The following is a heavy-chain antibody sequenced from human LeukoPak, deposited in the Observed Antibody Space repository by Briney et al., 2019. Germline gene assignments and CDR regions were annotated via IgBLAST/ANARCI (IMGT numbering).Heavy chain of an antibody. Sequence: SQTLSLTCTVSGGSISSGSYHWSWIRQPAGKGLEWIGRIYTSGSTNYNPSLKSRVTISVDTSKNQFSLKLSSVTAADTAVYYCARDSLVEMATITDYWGQGTLVTVSS. CDR1: GGSISSGSYH. D-gene: IGHD5-24*01. V-gene: IGHV4-61*02. J-gene: IGHJ4*02. CDR3: ARDSLVEMATITDY. CDR2: IYTSGST.